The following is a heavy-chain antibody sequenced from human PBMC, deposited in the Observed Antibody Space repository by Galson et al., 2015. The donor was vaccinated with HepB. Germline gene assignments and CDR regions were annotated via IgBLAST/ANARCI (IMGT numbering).Heavy chain of an antibody. D-gene: IGHD2-21*01. V-gene: IGHV3-7*01. Sequence: SLRLSCAASGLTLSNYWMHWVRQAPGKGLEWVANIKQDGSGKYYVDSVKGRFTISRDNPKNSLYLQMNNLRAEDPAVYYCAGGTGWVIHYWGQGTLVAVSS. CDR3: AGGTGWVIHY. CDR2: IKQDGSGK. CDR1: GLTLSNYW. J-gene: IGHJ4*02.